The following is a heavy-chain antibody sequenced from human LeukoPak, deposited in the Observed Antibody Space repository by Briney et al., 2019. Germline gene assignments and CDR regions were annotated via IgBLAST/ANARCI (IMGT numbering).Heavy chain of an antibody. D-gene: IGHD6-19*01. CDR3: ARDNSDTVKGECSGACYWWFDP. V-gene: IGHV1-46*01. CDR1: GYTFTNYY. J-gene: IGHJ5*02. Sequence: ASVKVSCKASGYTFTNYYMHWVRQAPGQGLEWMGLMSPNGDSTLYSQKFQGRVTMTRDTSTSTDYMELSSLGSEDTAVYYCARDNSDTVKGECSGACYWWFDPWGQGTLVTVSS. CDR2: MSPNGDST.